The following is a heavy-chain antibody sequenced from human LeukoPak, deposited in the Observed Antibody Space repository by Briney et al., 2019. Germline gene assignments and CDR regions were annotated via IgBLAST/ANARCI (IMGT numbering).Heavy chain of an antibody. CDR2: IYSGGST. V-gene: IGHV3-66*01. CDR3: ARVSPFDY. J-gene: IGHJ4*02. CDR1: GFTVSNNY. Sequence: GGSLRLSCEASGFTVSNNYVSWVRQAPGKGLEWVSVIYSGGSTFYADSLKGRFTMSRDSSKNTVYLQMNSLRAVDTAVYYCARVSPFDYWGQGTLVTVSS.